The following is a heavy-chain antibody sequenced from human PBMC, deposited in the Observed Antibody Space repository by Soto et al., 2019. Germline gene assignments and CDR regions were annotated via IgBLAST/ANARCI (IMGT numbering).Heavy chain of an antibody. CDR3: AKDRSDFWSGYYTPTDAFDI. D-gene: IGHD3-3*01. V-gene: IGHV3-23*01. CDR1: GFTFSSYA. Sequence: GGSLRLSCAASGFTFSSYAMSWVRQAPGKGLEWVSAISGSGGSTYYADSVKGRFTISRDNSKNTLYLQMNSLRAEDTAVYYCAKDRSDFWSGYYTPTDAFDIWGQGTMVTVS. J-gene: IGHJ3*02. CDR2: ISGSGGST.